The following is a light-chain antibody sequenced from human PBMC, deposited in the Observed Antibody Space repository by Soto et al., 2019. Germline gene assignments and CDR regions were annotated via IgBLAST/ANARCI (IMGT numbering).Light chain of an antibody. CDR1: QSISSS. CDR2: AAS. Sequence: DIQMTQSPSSLSASVGDRVTITCRASQSISSSLNWYQQKPGTAPNLLIYAASSLQSGVPSRFSGSGSETDFTLTISSLQPEDFATYYCQQSYSTPRTFGQGTKLEIK. CDR3: QQSYSTPRT. V-gene: IGKV1-39*01. J-gene: IGKJ2*01.